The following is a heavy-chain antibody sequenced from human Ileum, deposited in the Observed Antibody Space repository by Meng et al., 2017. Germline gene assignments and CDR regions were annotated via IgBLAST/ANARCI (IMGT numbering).Heavy chain of an antibody. CDR3: TTFYSDY. J-gene: IGHJ4*02. D-gene: IGHD2-15*01. V-gene: IGHV3-15*04. CDR1: GFTFRDRR. Sequence: VEPGLGSVKLGGSLTFSCASSGFTFRDRRLTWVRQAPWKGLEWLGHIDSKDDGGTTGNAAPMKGRFTISTYNSKSTLYLQMNSLKTEETAVFYCTTFYSDYWGQGTLVTVSS. CDR2: IDSKDDGGTT.